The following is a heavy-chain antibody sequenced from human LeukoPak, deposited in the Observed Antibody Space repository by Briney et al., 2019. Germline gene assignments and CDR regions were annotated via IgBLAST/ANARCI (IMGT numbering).Heavy chain of an antibody. CDR3: AKTLDGFWPQFDF. D-gene: IGHD5-24*01. V-gene: IGHV3-30-3*01. CDR2: ISHGGGKE. CDR1: GFTSSA. J-gene: IGHJ4*02. Sequence: GGSLRLSCAASGFTSSAMHWVRQTPGKGLEWVALISHGGGKEHYAESVKGRFTISRDNSRNTVYLQMSSLRSDDTAIYYCAKTLDGFWPQFDFWGQGTLLTVSS.